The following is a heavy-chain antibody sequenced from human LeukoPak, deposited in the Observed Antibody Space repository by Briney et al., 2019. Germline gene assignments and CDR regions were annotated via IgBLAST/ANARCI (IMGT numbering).Heavy chain of an antibody. V-gene: IGHV4-34*01. CDR3: ARGRVVGATFDY. D-gene: IGHD1-26*01. CDR2: INHSGST. CDR1: GGSFSGYY. Sequence: SETLSLTCAVYGGSFSGYYWSWIRQPPGKGLEWIGEINHSGSTNYDPSLKSRVTISVDTSKNQFSLKLSSVTAADTAVYYCARGRVVGATFDYWGQGTLVTVSS. J-gene: IGHJ4*02.